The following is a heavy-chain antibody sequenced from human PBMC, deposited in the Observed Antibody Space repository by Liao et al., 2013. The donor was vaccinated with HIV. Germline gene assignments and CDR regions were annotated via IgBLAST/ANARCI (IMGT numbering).Heavy chain of an antibody. CDR3: AREMRLSAYQYYYMDV. J-gene: IGHJ6*03. D-gene: IGHD3-16*02. V-gene: IGHV4-4*07. CDR1: GGSISSYY. Sequence: QVQLQESGPGLVKPSETLSLTCTVSGGSISSYYWSWIRQPAGKGLEWIGRIYTSGSTNYNPSLKSRVTISVDTSKNQFSLKLSSVTAADTAVYYCAREMRLSAYQYYYMDVWGKGTTVIVSS. CDR2: IYTSGST.